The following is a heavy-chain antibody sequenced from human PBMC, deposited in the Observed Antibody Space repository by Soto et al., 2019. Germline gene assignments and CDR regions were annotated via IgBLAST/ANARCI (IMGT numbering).Heavy chain of an antibody. D-gene: IGHD3-3*01. J-gene: IGHJ6*02. Sequence: PGESLKISCQGSGYSFTSYWIGWVRQMPGKGLEWMGIIYPGDSDTRYSPSFQGQVTISADKSISTAYLQWSSLKASDTAMYYCARHAPTNDFWSGYYSYGMDVWGQGTTVTVSS. V-gene: IGHV5-51*01. CDR2: IYPGDSDT. CDR3: ARHAPTNDFWSGYYSYGMDV. CDR1: GYSFTSYW.